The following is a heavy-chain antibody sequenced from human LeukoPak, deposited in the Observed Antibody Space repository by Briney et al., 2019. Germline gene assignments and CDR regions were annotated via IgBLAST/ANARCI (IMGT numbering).Heavy chain of an antibody. CDR2: IYSGGST. D-gene: IGHD3-9*01. CDR1: GFTVSSGY. Sequence: GGSLRLSCAASGFTVSSGYMSWVRQAPGKGLEWVSVIYSGGSTYSADSVKGRFAISRDNSENTLYLQMNRLRTEDTAVYYCARDPDRLVLFGLDVWGQGTTVIVSS. J-gene: IGHJ6*02. V-gene: IGHV3-53*05. CDR3: ARDPDRLVLFGLDV.